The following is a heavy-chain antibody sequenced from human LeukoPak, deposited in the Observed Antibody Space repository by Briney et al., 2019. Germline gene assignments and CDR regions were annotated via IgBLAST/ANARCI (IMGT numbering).Heavy chain of an antibody. CDR3: ARVSGSYFGYYYYYYMDV. D-gene: IGHD1-26*01. J-gene: IGHJ6*03. CDR1: GGSISSYY. CDR2: IYYSGST. Sequence: PSETLSLTCTVSGGSISSYYWSWIRQPPGKGLEWIGYIYYSGSTNYNPSLKSRVTISVDTSKNQFSLKLSSVTAADTAVYYCARVSGSYFGYYYYYYMDVWGKGTTATVSS. V-gene: IGHV4-59*01.